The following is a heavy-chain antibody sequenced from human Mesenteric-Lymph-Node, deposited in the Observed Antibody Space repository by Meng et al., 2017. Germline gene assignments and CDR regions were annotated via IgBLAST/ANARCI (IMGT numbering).Heavy chain of an antibody. CDR2: IYYSGST. CDR1: GGSISSSSYY. CDR3: ARDRGYSSGWIPYY. V-gene: IGHV4-39*07. J-gene: IGHJ4*02. D-gene: IGHD6-19*01. Sequence: GSLRLSCTVSGGSISSSSYYWGWIRQPPGKGLEWIGSIYYSGSTYYNPSLKSRVTISVDTSKNQFSLKLSSVTAADTAVYYCARDRGYSSGWIPYYWGQGRLVTVSS.